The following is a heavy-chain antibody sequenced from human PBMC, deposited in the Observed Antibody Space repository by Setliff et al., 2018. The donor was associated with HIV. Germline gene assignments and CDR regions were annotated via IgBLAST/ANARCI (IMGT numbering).Heavy chain of an antibody. V-gene: IGHV4-34*01. D-gene: IGHD3-22*01. Sequence: PSETLSLTCAVYGETFNDYFWTWIRQSPGKGLEWIGEVNHSGNINQNPSLKSGFTLSVDTSKNQFSLRLSSVTAADTAVYYCARGREVIRATYYSYFYMDVWSRGTAVTVSS. CDR3: ARGREVIRATYYSYFYMDV. J-gene: IGHJ6*04. CDR2: VNHSGNI. CDR1: GETFNDYF.